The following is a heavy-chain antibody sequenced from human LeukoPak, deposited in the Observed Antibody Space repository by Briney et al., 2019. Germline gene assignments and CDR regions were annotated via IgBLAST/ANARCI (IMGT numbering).Heavy chain of an antibody. CDR3: ARRSGAFDM. V-gene: IGHV4-59*01. Sequence: SETLSLTCTVSGGSTSSYYWSWIRQPPGKGLEWIGYIYSGSTNYNPSLKSRVTMSLDTSKNQFSLKLSSVTAADTAVYYCARRSGAFDMWGQGTMVTVSS. CDR2: IYSGST. CDR1: GGSTSSYY. J-gene: IGHJ3*02.